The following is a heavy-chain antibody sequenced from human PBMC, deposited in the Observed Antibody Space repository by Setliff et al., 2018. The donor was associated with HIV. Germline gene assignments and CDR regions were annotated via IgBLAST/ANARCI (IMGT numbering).Heavy chain of an antibody. V-gene: IGHV3-23*01. Sequence: PVGSLRLSCAASGFTFSSYAMSWVRQAPGKGLEWVSAISGSGGSTYYADSVKGRFTISRDNSKNTLYLQMNSLRAEDTAVYYCAKAVLLRYFDWLSDYWGQGTLVTVSS. CDR3: AKAVLLRYFDWLSDY. D-gene: IGHD3-9*01. CDR2: ISGSGGST. J-gene: IGHJ4*02. CDR1: GFTFSSYA.